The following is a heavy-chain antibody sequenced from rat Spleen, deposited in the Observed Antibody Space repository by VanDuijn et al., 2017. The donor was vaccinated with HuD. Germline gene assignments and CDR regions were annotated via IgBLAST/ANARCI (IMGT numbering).Heavy chain of an antibody. V-gene: IGHV5-20*01. J-gene: IGHJ2*01. CDR1: GFTLSSNW. CDR2: ISYDGSST. CDR3: TTELPGSY. D-gene: IGHD1-4*01. Sequence: EVQLVESGGDLVQPGSPLKLSCAASGFTLSSNWLSWIRQAPTKGLEWVASISYDGSSTYYRDSVKGRFTISRDNAKSTLYLQMDSLRSEDTATYYCTTELPGSYWGQGVMVTVSS.